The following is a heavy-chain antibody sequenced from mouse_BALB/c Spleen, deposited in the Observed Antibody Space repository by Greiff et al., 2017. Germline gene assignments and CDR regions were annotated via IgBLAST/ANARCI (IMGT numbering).Heavy chain of an antibody. CDR1: GYSITSDYA. CDR3: ARGDYPFAY. D-gene: IGHD2-4*01. V-gene: IGHV3-2*02. J-gene: IGHJ3*01. CDR2: ISYSGST. Sequence: EVKLQESGPGLVKPSQSLSLTCTVTGYSITSDYAWNWIRQFPGNKLEWMGYISYSGSTSYNPSLKSRISITRDTSKNQFFLQLNSVTTEDTATYYCARGDYPFAYWGQGTLVTVSA.